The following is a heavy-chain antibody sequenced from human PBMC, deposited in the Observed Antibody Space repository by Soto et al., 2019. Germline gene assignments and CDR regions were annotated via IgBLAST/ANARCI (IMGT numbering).Heavy chain of an antibody. Sequence: ASVKVSCKASGYTFTGYYMHWVRQAPGQGLEWMGWINPNSGGTNYAQKFQGWVTMTRDTSISTAYMELSRLRSDDTAVYYCARGVICSGGSCYSGAQMDVWGQGTTVTVSS. CDR3: ARGVICSGGSCYSGAQMDV. CDR2: INPNSGGT. CDR1: GYTFTGYY. V-gene: IGHV1-2*04. D-gene: IGHD2-15*01. J-gene: IGHJ6*02.